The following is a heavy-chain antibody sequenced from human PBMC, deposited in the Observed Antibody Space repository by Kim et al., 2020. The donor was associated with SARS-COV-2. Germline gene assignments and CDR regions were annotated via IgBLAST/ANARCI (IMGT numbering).Heavy chain of an antibody. CDR2: IKQDGSEK. Sequence: GGSLRLSCAASGFIFSSYCMSWVRQAPGKGLEWVANIKQDGSEKYYVDSMKGRFTISRDNAKNSLYLQMNSLRAEDTAVYYCASEAVLRYFDWLVGGYYFDYWGQGTLVTVSS. D-gene: IGHD3-9*01. CDR3: ASEAVLRYFDWLVGGYYFDY. CDR1: GFIFSSYC. J-gene: IGHJ4*02. V-gene: IGHV3-7*01.